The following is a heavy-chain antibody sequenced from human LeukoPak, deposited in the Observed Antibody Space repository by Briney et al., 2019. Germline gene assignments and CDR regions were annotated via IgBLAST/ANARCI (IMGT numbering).Heavy chain of an antibody. V-gene: IGHV3-23*01. Sequence: GESLRLSCAASGFTFSSYAMNWVRQAPGKGLEWVSVVSGSGTYYADSVKGRFTISRDNSKNTLYLQMDSLRVEDTALYYCAKDRVGGYRVFDDWGQGTLVTVSS. CDR2: VSGSGT. CDR3: AKDRVGGYRVFDD. J-gene: IGHJ4*02. CDR1: GFTFSSYA. D-gene: IGHD5-12*01.